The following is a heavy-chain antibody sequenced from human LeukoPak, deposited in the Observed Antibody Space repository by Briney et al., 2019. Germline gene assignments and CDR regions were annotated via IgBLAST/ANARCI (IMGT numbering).Heavy chain of an antibody. CDR1: GGSISSGGYL. CDR2: IHHGGNT. CDR3: ARVRYYGSGEEIDP. D-gene: IGHD3-10*01. V-gene: IGHV4-31*03. Sequence: PSETLSLTCTVSGGSISSGGYLWSWIRQNPGKGLEWIGYIHHGGNTYYNPSLKSRVTISVDTSKNQFSLKLSSVTAADTAVYYCARVRYYGSGEEIDPWGQGTLVTVSS. J-gene: IGHJ5*02.